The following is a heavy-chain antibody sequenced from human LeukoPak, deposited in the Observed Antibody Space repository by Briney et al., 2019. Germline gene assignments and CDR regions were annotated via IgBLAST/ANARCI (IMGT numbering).Heavy chain of an antibody. CDR1: GGSISSGGYY. J-gene: IGHJ3*02. CDR2: IYYSGST. Sequence: SETLSLTCTVSGGSISSGGYYWSWIRQHPGKGLEWIGYIYYSGSTYYNPSLKSRVTISVDTSKNQFSLKLSSVTAADTAVYYCATSPLNYYDSSGYYCFDIWGQGTMVTVSS. CDR3: ATSPLNYYDSSGYYCFDI. V-gene: IGHV4-31*03. D-gene: IGHD3-22*01.